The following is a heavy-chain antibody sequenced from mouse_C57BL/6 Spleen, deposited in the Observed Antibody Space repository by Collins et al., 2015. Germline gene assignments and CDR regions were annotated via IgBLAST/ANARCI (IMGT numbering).Heavy chain of an antibody. J-gene: IGHJ3*01. D-gene: IGHD1-1*01. CDR2: IRSKSNNYAT. CDR1: GFTFNTNA. CDR3: VSGYYYGN. V-gene: IGHV10S3*01. Sequence: EVQLVETGGGLVQPKGSLKLSCAASGFTFNTNAMNWVRQAPGKGLEWVARIRSKSNNYATYYADSVKDRFTISRDDSQSMLYLQMNNLKTEDTAMYYCVSGYYYGNWGQGTLVTVSA.